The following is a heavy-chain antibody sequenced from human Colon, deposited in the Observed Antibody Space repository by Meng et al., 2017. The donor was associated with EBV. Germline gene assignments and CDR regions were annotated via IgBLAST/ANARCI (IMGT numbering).Heavy chain of an antibody. CDR2: IYHSGST. Sequence: VARHASAAGGVNLSGTRATPCVAPGASFSSRNWWSWFRQPPGKGLEWIGEIYHSGSTNYNPSLKSRVTISVDESKNQFSLRLSSVTAADTAVYYCARVGAYCGGDCYHPRWGQGTLVTVSS. CDR1: GASFSSRNW. D-gene: IGHD2-21*02. J-gene: IGHJ4*02. CDR3: ARVGAYCGGDCYHPR. V-gene: IGHV4-4*02.